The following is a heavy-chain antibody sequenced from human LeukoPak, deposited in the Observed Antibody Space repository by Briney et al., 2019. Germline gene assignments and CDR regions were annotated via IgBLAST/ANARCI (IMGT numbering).Heavy chain of an antibody. J-gene: IGHJ4*02. CDR3: AKDGRDYYGSGSYYNGFDY. Sequence: EPGGSLRLSCAASGFTFSSYWMSWVRQAPGKGLEWVANIKQDGSEKYYVDSVKGRFTISRDNAKNSLYLQMNSLRAEDTAVYYCAKDGRDYYGSGSYYNGFDYWGQGTLVTVSS. V-gene: IGHV3-7*03. CDR2: IKQDGSEK. CDR1: GFTFSSYW. D-gene: IGHD3-10*01.